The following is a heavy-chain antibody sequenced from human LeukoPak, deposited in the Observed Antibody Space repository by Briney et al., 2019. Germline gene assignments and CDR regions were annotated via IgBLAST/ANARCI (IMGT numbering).Heavy chain of an antibody. CDR1: GFTFSSYA. Sequence: GGSLRLSCAASGFTFSSYAMHWVRQAPGKGLEWVSYISGSGGNIYYADSVKGRFTITRDNAKNSLFLQMNSLRGEDTAVHYCARGFLFPYYFDNWGQGTLVTVSS. CDR2: ISGSGGNI. J-gene: IGHJ4*02. CDR3: ARGFLFPYYFDN. V-gene: IGHV3-48*03.